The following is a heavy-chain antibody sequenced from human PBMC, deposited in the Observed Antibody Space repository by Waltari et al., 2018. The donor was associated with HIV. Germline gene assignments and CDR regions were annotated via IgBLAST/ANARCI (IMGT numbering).Heavy chain of an antibody. Sequence: EVQLLESGGGLVQPGRSLRLSCVASGFTFSSYAMNWVRQAPGKGLEWVSAISGSGGSTYYADSVKGRFTISRDNSKNTLYLQMNSLRAEDTAVFYCAKDPDPYYDFWSGYFPGYFDYWGQGTPVTVSS. D-gene: IGHD3-3*01. J-gene: IGHJ4*02. V-gene: IGHV3-23*01. CDR2: ISGSGGST. CDR3: AKDPDPYYDFWSGYFPGYFDY. CDR1: GFTFSSYA.